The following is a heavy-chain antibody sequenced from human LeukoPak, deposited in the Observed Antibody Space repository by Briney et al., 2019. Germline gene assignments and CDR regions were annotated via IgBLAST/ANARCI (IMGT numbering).Heavy chain of an antibody. CDR3: AKDIRDGSGAYGYFDY. CDR2: ISGSGGRT. V-gene: IGHV3-23*01. Sequence: GGSLRLSCATSAFTFSSYAMSWVRQAPGKGLEWVSGISGSGGRTYYADAAKGRFTISRDNSKNTLYLQINSLRVEDTAIYYCAKDIRDGSGAYGYFDYWGQGTLVTVSS. CDR1: AFTFSSYA. D-gene: IGHD3-10*01. J-gene: IGHJ4*02.